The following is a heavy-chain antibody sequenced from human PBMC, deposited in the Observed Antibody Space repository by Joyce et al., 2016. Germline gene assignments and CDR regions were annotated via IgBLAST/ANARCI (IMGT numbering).Heavy chain of an antibody. CDR1: GLDFSIYA. CDR2: ITKEGNRR. V-gene: IGHV3-30*18. J-gene: IGHJ4*01. Sequence: QVQLEQSGGGVVHPGRSLRLSCVVSGLDFSIYAMNWVRQSPDKGLEWVAAITKEGNRRSTADSVKGRFSVSRDNSESTLYLQMDSLRPEDTAIYFCTNLDTLGTTLDYWGRGSLVIVSP. D-gene: IGHD3/OR15-3a*01. CDR3: TNLDTLGTTLDY.